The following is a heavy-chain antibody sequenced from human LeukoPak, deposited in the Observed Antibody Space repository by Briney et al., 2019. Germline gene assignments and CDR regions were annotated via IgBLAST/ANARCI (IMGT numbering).Heavy chain of an antibody. V-gene: IGHV1-69*04. Sequence: GASVKVSCKASGGTFSSYAISWVRQAPGQGLEWMGRIIPILGIANYAQKFQGRVTITADKSTSTAYMELSSLRSEDTAVYYCARDGGSTGQYYYYYYGMDVWGQGTTVTVSS. CDR3: ARDGGSTGQYYYYYYGMDV. J-gene: IGHJ6*02. CDR1: GGTFSSYA. CDR2: IIPILGIA. D-gene: IGHD3-16*01.